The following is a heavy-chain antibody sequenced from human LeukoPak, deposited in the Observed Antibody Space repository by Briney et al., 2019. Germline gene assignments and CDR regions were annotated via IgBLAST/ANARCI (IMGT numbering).Heavy chain of an antibody. CDR2: IYYSGST. CDR3: ARITGTGYMDV. J-gene: IGHJ6*03. D-gene: IGHD1-20*01. Sequence: SETLSLTCTVSGGSISSSSYYWGWIRQPPGKGLEWIGSIYYSGSTYYNPPLKSRVTISVDTSKDQFSLKLSSVTAADTAVYYCARITGTGYMDVWGKGTTVTVSS. V-gene: IGHV4-39*07. CDR1: GGSISSSSYY.